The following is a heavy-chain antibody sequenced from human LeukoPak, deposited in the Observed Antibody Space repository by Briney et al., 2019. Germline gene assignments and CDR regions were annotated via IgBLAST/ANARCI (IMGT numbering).Heavy chain of an antibody. D-gene: IGHD2/OR15-2a*01. CDR2: ITSSNNYI. J-gene: IGHJ6*03. CDR3: ARGEFGDYYYFYMDV. CDR1: GFTFSSYS. V-gene: IGHV3-21*01. Sequence: GGSPRLSCAASGFTFSSYSMNWVRQAPGKGLEWVSSITSSNNYIYYGDSVKGRFTISRDDAKNSLFLQMNSLRAEDTATYYCARGEFGDYYYFYMDVWGKGTTVTVSS.